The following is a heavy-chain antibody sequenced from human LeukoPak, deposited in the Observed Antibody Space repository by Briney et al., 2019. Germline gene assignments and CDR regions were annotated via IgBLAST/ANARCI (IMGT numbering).Heavy chain of an antibody. CDR1: GGSISSNNW. V-gene: IGHV4-4*02. CDR3: ARDKARDYVWGSYRTTGFDP. Sequence: PSETLSLTCGVSGGSISSNNWWSWVRQPPGQGLEWIGEIYHSGSANYNPSLKSRVTISVDKSKNQLSLKLISVTAADTAVYYCARDKARDYVWGSYRTTGFDPWGQGTLVTVPS. D-gene: IGHD3-16*02. CDR2: IYHSGSA. J-gene: IGHJ5*02.